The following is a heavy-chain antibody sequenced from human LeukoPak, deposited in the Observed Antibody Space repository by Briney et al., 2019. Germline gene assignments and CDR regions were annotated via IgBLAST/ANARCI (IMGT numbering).Heavy chain of an antibody. CDR3: ARPLPQWDCSSTSRPYYYYGMDV. Sequence: GRSLRLSCAASGFTFSSYAMHWVRQAPGKGLEWVAVISYDGSNKYYADSVKGRFTISRDNSKNTLYLQMNSLRAEDTAVYYCARPLPQWDCSSTSRPYYYYGMDVWGQGTTVTVSS. CDR1: GFTFSSYA. V-gene: IGHV3-30-3*01. D-gene: IGHD2-2*01. J-gene: IGHJ6*02. CDR2: ISYDGSNK.